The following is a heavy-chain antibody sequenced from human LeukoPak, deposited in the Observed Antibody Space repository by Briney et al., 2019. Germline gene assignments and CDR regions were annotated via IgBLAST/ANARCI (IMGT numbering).Heavy chain of an antibody. CDR3: ARLWNSYGSWRWFDP. CDR2: INPSGGST. V-gene: IGHV1-46*01. CDR1: GYTFTSYY. D-gene: IGHD5-18*01. Sequence: ASVTVSCKASGYTFTSYYMHWVRQAPGQGLEWMGIINPSGGSTSYAQKFQGRVTMTRDMSTSTVYMELSSLRSEDTAVCYCARLWNSYGSWRWFDPWGQGTLVTVSS. J-gene: IGHJ5*02.